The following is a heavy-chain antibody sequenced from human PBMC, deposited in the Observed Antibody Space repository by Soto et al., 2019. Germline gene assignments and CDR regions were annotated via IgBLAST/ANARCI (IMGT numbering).Heavy chain of an antibody. J-gene: IGHJ4*02. CDR2: IIPIFGTA. CDR3: ARHAGDSGYPDYFDY. Sequence: SVKVSCKASGGTFSSYAISWVRQAPGQGLEWMGGIIPIFGTANYAQKFQGRVTITADESTSTAYMELSSLRSEDTAVYYCARHAGDSGYPDYFDYWGQGTLVTVSS. D-gene: IGHD5-12*01. CDR1: GGTFSSYA. V-gene: IGHV1-69*13.